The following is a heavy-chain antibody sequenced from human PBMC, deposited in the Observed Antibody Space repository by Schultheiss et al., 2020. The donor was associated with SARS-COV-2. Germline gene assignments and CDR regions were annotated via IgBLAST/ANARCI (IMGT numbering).Heavy chain of an antibody. CDR1: GFSLSTAGMC. Sequence: SGPTLVKPTQTLTLTCTFSGFSLSTAGMCVGWVRQPPGKALEWLALIDWDDEKDYSRSLKTRLTISQDTPKNQVVLTMTNMDPVDTATYYCARIPTTPGGEYDYWGQGTLVTVSS. CDR3: ARIPTTPGGEYDY. V-gene: IGHV2-70*19. CDR2: IDWDDEK. J-gene: IGHJ4*02. D-gene: IGHD3-16*01.